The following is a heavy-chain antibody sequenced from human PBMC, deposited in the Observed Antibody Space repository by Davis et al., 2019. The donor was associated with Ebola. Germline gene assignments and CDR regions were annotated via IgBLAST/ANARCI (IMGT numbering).Heavy chain of an antibody. Sequence: GGSLRLSCAASGFNFGNFWMSWVRQAPGKGLEWVANIYRDGSEKYYVDSVKGRFTISRDNTKNSVYLQKNSLRAEDTAVYFCARGVAVGGFYFDYWAQGTLVTVSS. D-gene: IGHD6-19*01. CDR1: GFNFGNFW. V-gene: IGHV3-7*03. CDR3: ARGVAVGGFYFDY. CDR2: IYRDGSEK. J-gene: IGHJ4*02.